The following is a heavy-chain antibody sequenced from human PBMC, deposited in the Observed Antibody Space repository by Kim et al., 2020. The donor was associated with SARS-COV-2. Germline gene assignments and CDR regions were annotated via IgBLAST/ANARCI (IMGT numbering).Heavy chain of an antibody. D-gene: IGHD3-10*01. J-gene: IGHJ6*04. CDR3: ARMIRVAMVRGAAPLYYYYYGMDV. CDR2: INHSGST. Sequence: SETLSLTCAVYGGSFSGYYWSWIRQPPGKGLEWIGEINHSGSTNYNPSLKSRFTISVDTSKNQFSLKLSSVTAADTAVYYCARMIRVAMVRGAAPLYYYYYGMDVRGKGTTVTVSS. V-gene: IGHV4-34*01. CDR1: GGSFSGYY.